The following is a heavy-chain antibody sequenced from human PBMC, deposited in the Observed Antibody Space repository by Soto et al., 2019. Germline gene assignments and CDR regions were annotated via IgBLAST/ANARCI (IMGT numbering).Heavy chain of an antibody. J-gene: IGHJ6*02. Sequence: SETLSLTCNVSGDSIGRFYWSWIRQSAEKGLEWIGRVYSTGGTAYNPAPKGRVTISLDRSNNHVSLEMNSVTAADTAVYFCARDLSGTGLDIWGRGTRVTVSS. CDR2: VYSTGGT. V-gene: IGHV4-4*07. D-gene: IGHD1-26*01. CDR1: GDSIGRFY. CDR3: ARDLSGTGLDI.